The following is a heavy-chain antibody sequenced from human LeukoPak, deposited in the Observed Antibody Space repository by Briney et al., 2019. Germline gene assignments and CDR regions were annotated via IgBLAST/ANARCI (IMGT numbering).Heavy chain of an antibody. D-gene: IGHD3-10*01. CDR3: ARERGGPSSGSRGYFDL. CDR1: GYTFTSYA. CDR2: INAGNGNT. J-gene: IGHJ2*01. V-gene: IGHV1-3*01. Sequence: ASVKVSCKASGYTFTSYAMHWVRQAPGQRLEWMGRINAGNGNTKYSQKFQGRVTITRDTSASTAYMELSSLRSEDTAVYYCARERGGPSSGSRGYFDLWGRGTLVTVSS.